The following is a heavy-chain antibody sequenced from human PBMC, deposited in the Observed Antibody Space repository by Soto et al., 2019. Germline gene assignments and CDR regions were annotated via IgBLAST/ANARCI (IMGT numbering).Heavy chain of an antibody. Sequence: ASVKVSCKASGYTFTSYGISWVRQAPGQGLEWMGWISAYNGNTNYAQKLQGRVTMTTDTSTSTAYMELRSLRSDDTAVYYCAREAPPYCGGDCYYYYFDYWGQGTLVTVSS. J-gene: IGHJ4*02. CDR3: AREAPPYCGGDCYYYYFDY. D-gene: IGHD2-21*01. V-gene: IGHV1-18*01. CDR2: ISAYNGNT. CDR1: GYTFTSYG.